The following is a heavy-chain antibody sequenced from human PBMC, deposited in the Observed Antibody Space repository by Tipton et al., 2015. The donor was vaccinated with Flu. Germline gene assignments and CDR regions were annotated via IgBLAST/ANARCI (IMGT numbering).Heavy chain of an antibody. CDR3: TRAVGGYDAF. J-gene: IGHJ4*02. CDR2: VSGDPGGP. Sequence: SLRLSCAASGFTFNNYAMNWVRQAPGKGLEWVSAVSGDPGGPNYADSVKGRFTISRDNAKNSLYLQMNSLRAEDTAVYYCTRAVGGYDAFWGQGTLVTVSS. D-gene: IGHD2-8*02. V-gene: IGHV3-23*01. CDR1: GFTFNNYA.